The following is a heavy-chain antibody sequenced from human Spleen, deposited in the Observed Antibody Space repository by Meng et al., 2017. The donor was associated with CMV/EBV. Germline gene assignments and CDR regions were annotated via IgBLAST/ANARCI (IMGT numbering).Heavy chain of an antibody. D-gene: IGHD6-13*01. CDR2: IYYSGRT. CDR3: ARDGTYYFDY. J-gene: IGHJ4*02. CDR1: GYSISSGYY. Sequence: SETLSLTCTVSGYSISSGYYWGWIRQPPGKGLEWIGYIYYSGRTNYNPSLKSRVTISVDTSKNQFSLKLSSVTAADTAVYYCARDGTYYFDYWGQGTLVTVSS. V-gene: IGHV4-61*01.